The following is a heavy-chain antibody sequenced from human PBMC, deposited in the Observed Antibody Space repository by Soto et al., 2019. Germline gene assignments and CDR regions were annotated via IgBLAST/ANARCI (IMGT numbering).Heavy chain of an antibody. V-gene: IGHV2-5*02. J-gene: IGHJ4*02. CDR2: IYWDDDK. Sequence: QITLKEAGPPLVKPTQTLTVTCSFSGFSLITSGVGVGWIRQPPGKALEWLALIYWDDDKGYSTSLKSRLTITKDTSRNQVVLTMTNMDPADTATYYCAHTMAPRIFDYWGQGTLVTVSS. CDR3: AHTMAPRIFDY. CDR1: GFSLITSGVG.